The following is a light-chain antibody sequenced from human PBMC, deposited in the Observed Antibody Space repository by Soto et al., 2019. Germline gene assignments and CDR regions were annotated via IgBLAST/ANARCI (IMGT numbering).Light chain of an antibody. CDR2: NVS. V-gene: IGLV2-14*03. Sequence: QSALTQPASVSGSPGQSITISCTGTSSDIGGYNYVSWYQQHPGKAPKLMSSNVSDRPSGVSNRFSGSKSANTASLTISGLQAEDEDHYYCSSYASSTTLIFGAGTKLTV. CDR3: SSYASSTTLI. J-gene: IGLJ2*01. CDR1: SSDIGGYNY.